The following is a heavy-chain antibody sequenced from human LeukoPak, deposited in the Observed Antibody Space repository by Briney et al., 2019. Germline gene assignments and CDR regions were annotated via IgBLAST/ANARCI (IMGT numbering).Heavy chain of an antibody. CDR3: ATGVAAAGWLDY. J-gene: IGHJ4*02. V-gene: IGHV1-24*01. CDR1: GYTLTELS. Sequence: GPSVKVSCKVSGYTLTELSMHWVRQAPGKGLEWMGGFDPEDGETIYAQKFQGRVTITEDTSTDTAYMELSSLRSEDTAVYYCATGVAAAGWLDYWGQGTLVTVSS. D-gene: IGHD6-13*01. CDR2: FDPEDGET.